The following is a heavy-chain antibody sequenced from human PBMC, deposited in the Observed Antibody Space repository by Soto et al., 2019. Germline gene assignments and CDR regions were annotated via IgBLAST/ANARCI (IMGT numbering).Heavy chain of an antibody. Sequence: EVHLVESGGGLVKPGGSLRLSCTVSGFTFHSYSVHWIRQAPGKGLEWVSFITGSSTYKYYRDSVKGRFTISSDNARDALFLQMDSLRGEDTGIYYCARGTGLGYFDYWVQGTPVTVSS. CDR1: GFTFHSYS. CDR2: ITGSSTYK. V-gene: IGHV3-21*01. D-gene: IGHD1-1*01. CDR3: ARGTGLGYFDY. J-gene: IGHJ4*02.